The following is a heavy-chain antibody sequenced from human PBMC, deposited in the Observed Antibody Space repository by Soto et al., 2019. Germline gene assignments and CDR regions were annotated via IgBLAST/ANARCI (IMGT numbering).Heavy chain of an antibody. CDR1: GYSFTSYW. CDR3: AISSPITGAYYYYGMDV. J-gene: IGHJ6*02. Sequence: GESLKISCKGSGYSFTSYWIGWVRQMPGKGLEWMGIIYPGDSDTRYSPSFQGQVTISADKSISTAYLQWSSLKASDTAMYYCAISSPITGAYYYYGMDVWGQGTTVTVSS. D-gene: IGHD1-20*01. CDR2: IYPGDSDT. V-gene: IGHV5-51*01.